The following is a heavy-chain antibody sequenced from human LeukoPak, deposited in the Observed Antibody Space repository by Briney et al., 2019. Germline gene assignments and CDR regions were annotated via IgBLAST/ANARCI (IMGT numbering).Heavy chain of an antibody. D-gene: IGHD6-13*01. CDR1: GFTFSSYA. V-gene: IGHV3-23*01. CDR3: AKSPTGSSWPSIDY. Sequence: GGSLRLSRAASGFTFSSYAMSWVRQAPGKGLECVSPISGSGGSTYYADSVKGRFTVSRDNSKNTLYLQMDSLRAEDTAVYYRAKSPTGSSWPSIDYWGQGTLVTVSS. CDR2: ISGSGGST. J-gene: IGHJ4*02.